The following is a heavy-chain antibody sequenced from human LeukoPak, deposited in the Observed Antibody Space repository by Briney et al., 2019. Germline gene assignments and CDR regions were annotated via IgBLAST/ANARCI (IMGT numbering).Heavy chain of an antibody. Sequence: GGSLRLSCAASTFTFSSYAMNWVRQAPGKGLEWVSGINGSGGRTYYADSVKGRFTISRGNAKNTLYLQMNSLRDEDAAVYYCVRFSYDSGAYPAGDYWGQGTLVTVSS. J-gene: IGHJ4*02. D-gene: IGHD3-22*01. CDR2: INGSGGRT. V-gene: IGHV3-23*01. CDR1: TFTFSSYA. CDR3: VRFSYDSGAYPAGDY.